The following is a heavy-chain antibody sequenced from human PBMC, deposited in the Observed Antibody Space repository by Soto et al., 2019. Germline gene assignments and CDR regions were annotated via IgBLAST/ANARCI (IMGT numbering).Heavy chain of an antibody. CDR3: ASRYSSTWYYFGY. CDR2: IHSGCST. D-gene: IGHD6-13*01. J-gene: IGHJ4*02. CDR1: GFTVSSYY. V-gene: IGHV3-66*01. Sequence: EVQLVESGGGLVQPGGSLRLSCAASGFTVSSYYMSWVRQAPGKGLEWVSVIHSGCSTYYADSVKGRFTISRDNSKNTLYLQMNSLRAEDTAVYYCASRYSSTWYYFGYWGQGTLVTVSS.